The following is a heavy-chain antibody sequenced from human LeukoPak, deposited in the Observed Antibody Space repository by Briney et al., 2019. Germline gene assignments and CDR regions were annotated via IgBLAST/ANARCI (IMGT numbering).Heavy chain of an antibody. J-gene: IGHJ4*02. CDR3: AKLVGRAVAGTWGFDY. CDR1: GFIFSNYG. CDR2: ISGSGGGT. V-gene: IGHV3-23*01. D-gene: IGHD6-19*01. Sequence: PGGSLRLSCAASGFIFSNYGMHWIRQAPGKGLEWVSAISGSGGGTYYADSVKGRFTISRDNSKNTLYLQMNSLRAEDTAVYYCAKLVGRAVAGTWGFDYWGQGTLVTVSS.